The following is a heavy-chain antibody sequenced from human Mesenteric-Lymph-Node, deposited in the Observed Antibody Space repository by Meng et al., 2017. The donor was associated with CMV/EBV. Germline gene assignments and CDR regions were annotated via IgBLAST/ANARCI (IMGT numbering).Heavy chain of an antibody. J-gene: IGHJ4*02. D-gene: IGHD3-22*01. V-gene: IGHV4-39*01. CDR3: ARRAGGNNDGSGYRFDF. Sequence: SETLSLTCTVSGDSISSASYFWGWIRQPPGKGLEWIGSIFYRGTTYYNPSLKSRVTISVDTSKNQFSLKLSSVTAADTAVYYCARRAGGNNDGSGYRFDFWGQGTLVTVSS. CDR1: GDSISSASYF. CDR2: IFYRGTT.